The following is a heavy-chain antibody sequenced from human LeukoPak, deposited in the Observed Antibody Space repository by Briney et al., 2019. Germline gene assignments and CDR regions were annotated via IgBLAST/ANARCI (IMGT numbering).Heavy chain of an antibody. Sequence: SETLSLTCTVSGGSISSYYWSWIRQPPGKGLAWIGYIHYSGSTNYNPSLKSRVTISVDTSKNQFSLKLSSVTAADTAVYYCARGIPQNDAFDIWGQGTMVTVSS. V-gene: IGHV4-59*01. J-gene: IGHJ3*02. CDR1: GGSISSYY. CDR3: ARGIPQNDAFDI. CDR2: IHYSGST. D-gene: IGHD2-21*01.